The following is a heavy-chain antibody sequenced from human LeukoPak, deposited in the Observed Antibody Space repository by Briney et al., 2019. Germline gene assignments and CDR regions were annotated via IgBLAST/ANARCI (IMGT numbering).Heavy chain of an antibody. D-gene: IGHD1-1*01. CDR3: ASGDNDPLFDY. V-gene: IGHV4-31*03. CDR2: IYYSGST. Sequence: SETLSLTCTVSGGSISSGGYYWSWIRQHPGKGLEWIGSIYYSGSTNYNPSLQGRVTISLDTSRNQFSLKLSSVTAADTAVYYCASGDNDPLFDYWGQGTLVTVSS. CDR1: GGSISSGGYY. J-gene: IGHJ4*02.